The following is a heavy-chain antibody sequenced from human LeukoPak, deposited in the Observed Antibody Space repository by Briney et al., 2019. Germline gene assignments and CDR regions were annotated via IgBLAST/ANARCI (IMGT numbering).Heavy chain of an antibody. J-gene: IGHJ4*02. D-gene: IGHD5-18*01. Sequence: SVKVSCKASGGTFSSYAISCVRQAPGQGLEWMGGIIPILGTANYAQKFQGRVTITADKSTSTAYMELSSLRSEGTAVYYCARDYPEGADTPMVYYFDYWGQGTLVTVSS. CDR2: IIPILGTA. V-gene: IGHV1-69*10. CDR1: GGTFSSYA. CDR3: ARDYPEGADTPMVYYFDY.